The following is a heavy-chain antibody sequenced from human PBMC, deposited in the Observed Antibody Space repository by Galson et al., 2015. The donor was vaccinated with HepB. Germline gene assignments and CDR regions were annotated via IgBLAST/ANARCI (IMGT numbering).Heavy chain of an antibody. Sequence: SLRLSCAASGFTFSSYAMTWVRQAPGKGLEWVSVISGSGGRTYYAHSVKGRFTISRDNSKNTLYLQMNSLRADDTAVYYCARPGYDISGWFDLWGRGTLVTVSS. CDR1: GFTFSSYA. CDR3: ARPGYDISGWFDL. CDR2: ISGSGGRT. D-gene: IGHD3-22*01. V-gene: IGHV3-23*01. J-gene: IGHJ2*01.